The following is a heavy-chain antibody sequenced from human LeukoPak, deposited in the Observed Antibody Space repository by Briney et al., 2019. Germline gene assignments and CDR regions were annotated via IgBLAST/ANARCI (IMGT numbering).Heavy chain of an antibody. CDR3: ARGFRDYGMDV. V-gene: IGHV3-21*01. CDR1: GFTFSSYS. CDR2: ISSSSSYI. D-gene: IGHD3-10*01. J-gene: IGHJ6*02. Sequence: GGSLRLSCAASGFTFSSYSMTWVRQAPGKGLEWVSSISSSSSYIYYADSVKGRFTISRDNAKNSLYLQMNSLRAEDTAVYYCARGFRDYGMDVWGQGTTVTVSS.